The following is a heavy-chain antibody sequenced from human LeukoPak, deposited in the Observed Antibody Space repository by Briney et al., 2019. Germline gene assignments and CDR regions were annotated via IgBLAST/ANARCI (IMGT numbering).Heavy chain of an antibody. CDR2: INHSGST. CDR3: ARGRTRAYSYGSGNYYYYGMDV. CDR1: GGSFSGYY. J-gene: IGHJ6*02. D-gene: IGHD5-18*01. V-gene: IGHV4-34*01. Sequence: PSETLSLTCAVYGGSFSGYYWSWIRQPPGKGLEWIGEINHSGSTNYNPSLKSRVTISVDTSKNQFSLKLSSVTAADTAVYYCARGRTRAYSYGSGNYYYYGMDVWGQGTTVTVSS.